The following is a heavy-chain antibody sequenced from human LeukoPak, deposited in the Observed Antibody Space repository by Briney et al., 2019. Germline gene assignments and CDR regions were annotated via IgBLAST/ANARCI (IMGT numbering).Heavy chain of an antibody. D-gene: IGHD6-6*01. J-gene: IGHJ6*04. CDR1: GFTFSSYS. CDR2: ISSSSSTI. Sequence: PGGSLRLSCAASGFTFSSYSMNWVRQAPGKGLEWVSYISSSSSTIYYADSVKGRFAISRDNAKNSLYLQMNSLRAEDTAVYYCAIDIAARHYLPDGVWGKGTTVTVSS. CDR3: AIDIAARHYLPDGV. V-gene: IGHV3-48*01.